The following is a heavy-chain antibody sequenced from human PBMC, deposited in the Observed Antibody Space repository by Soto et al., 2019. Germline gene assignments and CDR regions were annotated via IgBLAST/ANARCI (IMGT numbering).Heavy chain of an antibody. Sequence: SVRVSCKASGGTFSSDAISWVRQAPGQGLEWMGGIIPIFGTANYAQKFQGRVTITADESTSTAYMELSSLRSEDTAVYYCASRLAGYGDYSAGYYYYGMDVWGQGTTVTVSS. J-gene: IGHJ6*02. CDR1: GGTFSSDA. V-gene: IGHV1-69*13. D-gene: IGHD4-17*01. CDR3: ASRLAGYGDYSAGYYYYGMDV. CDR2: IIPIFGTA.